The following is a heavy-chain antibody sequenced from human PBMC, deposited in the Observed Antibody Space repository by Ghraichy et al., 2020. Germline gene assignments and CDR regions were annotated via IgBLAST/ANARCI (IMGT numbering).Heavy chain of an antibody. Sequence: SVKVSCKASGYTFTSYGISWVRQAPGQGLEWMGWISAYNGNTNYAQKLQGRVTMTTDTSTSTAYMELRSLRSDDTAVYYCARDLSSVYCSGGTCYSGDYWGQGTLVTVSS. CDR1: GYTFTSYG. CDR2: ISAYNGNT. CDR3: ARDLSSVYCSGGTCYSGDY. V-gene: IGHV1-18*04. J-gene: IGHJ4*02. D-gene: IGHD2-15*01.